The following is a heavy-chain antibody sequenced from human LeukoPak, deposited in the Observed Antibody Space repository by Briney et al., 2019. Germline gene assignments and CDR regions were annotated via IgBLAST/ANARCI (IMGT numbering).Heavy chain of an antibody. CDR1: GGSISSYY. CDR2: IYYSGST. D-gene: IGHD5-18*01. CDR3: ARYTAMVAFHAHGFDI. J-gene: IGHJ3*02. Sequence: SETLSLTCTVSGGSISSYYWSWIRQPPGKGLEWIGYIYYSGSTNYNPSLKSRVTISVDTSKNQFSLKLSSVTAADTAVYYCARYTAMVAFHAHGFDIWGKGTMVTVSS. V-gene: IGHV4-59*01.